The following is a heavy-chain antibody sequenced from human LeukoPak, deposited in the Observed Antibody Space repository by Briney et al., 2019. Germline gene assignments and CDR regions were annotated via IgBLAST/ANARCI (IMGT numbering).Heavy chain of an antibody. CDR2: ISVSSSYK. D-gene: IGHD2-2*01. CDR1: GFTFSSYN. CDR3: ARGPVLPGADN. Sequence: GGSLRLSCAASGFTFSSYNLNWVRQAPGKGLEWVSSISVSSSYKYYADSVKGRITISRDNAKHSLYLQMNSLRAEDTAVYYCARGPVLPGADNWGPGTLVTVSS. J-gene: IGHJ4*02. V-gene: IGHV3-21*01.